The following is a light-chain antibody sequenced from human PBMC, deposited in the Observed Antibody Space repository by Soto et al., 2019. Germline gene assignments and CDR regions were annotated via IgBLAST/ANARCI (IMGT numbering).Light chain of an antibody. CDR3: QQYNNWPPLT. V-gene: IGKV3-15*01. Sequence: EIVMTQSPATLSVSSGERATLSCRASQSVRSNLAWYQQKPGQAPRLLIYAASTRAAGIPARFSGSGSGTEFTLTTSSLQSEDSAVYYCQQYNNWPPLTFGGGTKVEIK. CDR2: AAS. J-gene: IGKJ4*01. CDR1: QSVRSN.